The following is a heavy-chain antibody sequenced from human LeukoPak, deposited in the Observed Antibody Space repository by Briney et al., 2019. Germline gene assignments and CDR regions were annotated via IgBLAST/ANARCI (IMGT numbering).Heavy chain of an antibody. V-gene: IGHV1-18*01. D-gene: IGHD3-22*01. Sequence: ASVKVSCKASGYTFTSYGISWVRQAPGQGLEWMGWISGYNGNTNYAQKLQGRVTMTTDTSTSTAYMELRSLRSDDTAVYYCALPEQYYYDSSGYLLSHWGQGTLVTVSS. CDR3: ALPEQYYYDSSGYLLSH. CDR1: GYTFTSYG. CDR2: ISGYNGNT. J-gene: IGHJ4*02.